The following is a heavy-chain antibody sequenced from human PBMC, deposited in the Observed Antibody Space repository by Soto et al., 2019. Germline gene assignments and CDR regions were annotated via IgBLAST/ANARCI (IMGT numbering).Heavy chain of an antibody. CDR1: GASTVSHYH. CDR3: ALALGPTTGLDY. Sequence: LSLTCSVSGASTVSHYHWTWIRQPPGKGLEWMGYIFNSGTTFYNPSLTSRLSISMDTSGNHFSLELRSVTAADTAVYYCALALGPTTGLDYWGQGTQVTVSS. V-gene: IGHV4-31*02. CDR2: IFNSGTT. J-gene: IGHJ4*02. D-gene: IGHD1-26*01.